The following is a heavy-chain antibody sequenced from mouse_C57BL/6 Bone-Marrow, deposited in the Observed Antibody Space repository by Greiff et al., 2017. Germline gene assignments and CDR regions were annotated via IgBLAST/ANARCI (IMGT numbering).Heavy chain of an antibody. V-gene: IGHV1-15*01. CDR1: GYTFTDYE. CDR3: TNYYGSSYDAMDY. CDR2: IDPETGGT. J-gene: IGHJ4*01. D-gene: IGHD1-1*01. Sequence: QVQLQQSGAELVRPGASVTLSCKASGYTFTDYEMHWVKQTPVHGLEWIGAIDPETGGTAYNQKFKGKAILTADKSSSTAYMELRSLTSEDSAVYYCTNYYGSSYDAMDYGGQGTSVTVSS.